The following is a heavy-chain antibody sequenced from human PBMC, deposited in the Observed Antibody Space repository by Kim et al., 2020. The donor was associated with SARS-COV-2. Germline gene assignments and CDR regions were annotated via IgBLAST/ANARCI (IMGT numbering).Heavy chain of an antibody. J-gene: IGHJ6*03. D-gene: IGHD2-21*01. Sequence: SQKCQGRVTITRDTSASTDYMELSSLRSEDTAVYYCARKPSSYLTYYYMDVWGKGTTVTVSS. V-gene: IGHV1-3*01. CDR3: ARKPSSYLTYYYMDV.